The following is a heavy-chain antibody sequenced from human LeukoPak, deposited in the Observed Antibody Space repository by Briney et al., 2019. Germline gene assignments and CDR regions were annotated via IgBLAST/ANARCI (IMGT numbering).Heavy chain of an antibody. V-gene: IGHV4-59*01. J-gene: IGHJ4*02. Sequence: SETLSLTCTVSGGSISSYYWSWIRQPPGKGLEWIGYIYYSGSTNYNPSLKSRVTISVDTSKNQFSLKLSSVTAADTAVYYCARVGSYNTFDYWGQGTLVTVSS. CDR1: GGSISSYY. CDR3: ARVGSYNTFDY. D-gene: IGHD1-26*01. CDR2: IYYSGST.